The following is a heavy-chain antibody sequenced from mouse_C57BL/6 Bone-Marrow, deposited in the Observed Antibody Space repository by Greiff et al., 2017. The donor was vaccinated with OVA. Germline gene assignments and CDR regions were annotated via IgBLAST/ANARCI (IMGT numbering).Heavy chain of an antibody. J-gene: IGHJ2*01. V-gene: IGHV5-17*01. CDR2: ISSGSSTI. CDR1: GFTFSDYG. CDR3: ARRDWDLYYFDY. D-gene: IGHD4-1*01. Sequence: EVMLVESGGGLVKPGGSLKLSCAASGFTFSDYGMHWVRQAPEKGLEWVAYISSGSSTIYYADTVKGRFTISRDNAKNTLFLQMTSLRSEDTAMYYCARRDWDLYYFDYWGQGTTLTVSS.